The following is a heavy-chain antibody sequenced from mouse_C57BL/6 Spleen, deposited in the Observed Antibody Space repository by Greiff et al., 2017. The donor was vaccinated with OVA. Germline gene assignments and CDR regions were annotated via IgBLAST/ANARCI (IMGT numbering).Heavy chain of an antibody. J-gene: IGHJ4*01. CDR1: GYTFTDYY. V-gene: IGHV1-26*01. CDR2: INPNNGGT. CDR3: ARVYYGNPYYAMDY. Sequence: EVQLQQSGPELVKPGASVKISCKASGYTFTDYYMNWVKQSHGKSLEWIGDINPNNGGTSYNQKFKGKATLTVDKSSSTAYMELRSLTSEDSAVYYCARVYYGNPYYAMDYWGQGTSVTVSS. D-gene: IGHD2-1*01.